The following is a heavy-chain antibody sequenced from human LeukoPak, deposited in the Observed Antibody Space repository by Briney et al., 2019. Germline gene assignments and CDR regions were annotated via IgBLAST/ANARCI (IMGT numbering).Heavy chain of an antibody. V-gene: IGHV5-51*01. CDR3: ARSAADRSTSLYFQH. Sequence: GESLKISCKGSGFSFTSFWIGWVRQLPGKDLEWMGIFYPGDSDTRYSPSFQGQVTISADRSTSTAYLQWSRLKASDTAIYYCARSAADRSTSLYFQHWGQGTLVTVSS. J-gene: IGHJ1*01. D-gene: IGHD2/OR15-2a*01. CDR1: GFSFTSFW. CDR2: FYPGDSDT.